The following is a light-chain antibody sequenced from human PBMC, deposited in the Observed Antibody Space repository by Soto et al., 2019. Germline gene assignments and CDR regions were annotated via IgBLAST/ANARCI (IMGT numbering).Light chain of an antibody. CDR1: SSDIGGYNY. J-gene: IGLJ1*01. CDR2: DVD. V-gene: IGLV2-11*01. CDR3: CSNAGRPDV. Sequence: QSALTQPRSVSGSPGQSVAISCTGTSSDIGGYNYVSWYQQHPGKAPKVVIYDVDKRPSGVPDRFSGSKSGNTASLTISDLQAEDEADYYCCSNAGRPDVFGTGTKVTV.